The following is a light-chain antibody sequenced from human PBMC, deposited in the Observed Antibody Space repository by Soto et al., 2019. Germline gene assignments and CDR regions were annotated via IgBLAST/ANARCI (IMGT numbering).Light chain of an antibody. CDR1: SSDVGGYNY. J-gene: IGLJ3*02. CDR2: EVS. Sequence: QSDLTQPASVAGAPGHSITISCTGTSSDVGGYNYVSWYQQHPGKVTKLMIYEVSNRPSGVSNRVSGSKSGNKASLTISGLHAEDGADYYCSSYTSSSPPAWGFGGGTKLTVL. CDR3: SSYTSSSPPAWG. V-gene: IGLV2-14*01.